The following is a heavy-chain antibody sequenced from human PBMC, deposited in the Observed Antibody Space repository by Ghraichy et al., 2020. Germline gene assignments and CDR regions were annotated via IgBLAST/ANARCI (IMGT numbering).Heavy chain of an antibody. V-gene: IGHV3-48*01. CDR3: ARDPVAALAPPYWYFDL. CDR2: ISSSSSTI. Sequence: GGSLRLSCAASGFTFSSYSMNWVRQAPGKGLEWVSYISSSSSTIYYADSVKGRFTISRDNAKNSLYLQMNSLRAEDTAVYYCARDPVAALAPPYWYFDLWGRGTLVTVSS. CDR1: GFTFSSYS. J-gene: IGHJ2*01. D-gene: IGHD6-6*01.